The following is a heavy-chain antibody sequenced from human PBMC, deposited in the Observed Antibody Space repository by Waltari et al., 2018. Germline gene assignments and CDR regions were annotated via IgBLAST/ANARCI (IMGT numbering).Heavy chain of an antibody. V-gene: IGHV3-43D*04. CDR2: ITWDGTTT. CDR3: TKGISPAGGPTAAFGS. J-gene: IGHJ4*02. Sequence: EVYLEESGGAVVQPGGSLRLSCEASGFTFDDYAMHWVRHIPGKGLEWVSLITWDGTTTYYADSVKGRFTISRDNGRNFLYLQMNSLKTEDSALYFCTKGISPAGGPTAAFGSWGQGTLVTVSS. CDR1: GFTFDDYA. D-gene: IGHD1-1*01.